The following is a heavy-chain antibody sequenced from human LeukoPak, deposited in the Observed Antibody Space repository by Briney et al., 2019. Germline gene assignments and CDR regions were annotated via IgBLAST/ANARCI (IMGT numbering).Heavy chain of an antibody. CDR3: AKDASGYCSGGSCYYFDY. V-gene: IGHV3-23*01. J-gene: IGHJ4*02. CDR2: ISGSGGST. CDR1: GFTFSSYA. Sequence: PGGSLRLSCAASGFTFSSYAMSWVRQAPGKGLEWVSGISGSGGSTYYADSVKGRFTISRDNSKNTLYLQMNSLRAEDTAVYCCAKDASGYCSGGSCYYFDYWGQGTLVTVSS. D-gene: IGHD2-15*01.